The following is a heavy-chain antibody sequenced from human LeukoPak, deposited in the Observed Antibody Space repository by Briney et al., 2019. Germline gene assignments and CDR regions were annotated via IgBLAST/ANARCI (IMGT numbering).Heavy chain of an antibody. V-gene: IGHV1-2*02. J-gene: IGHJ4*02. D-gene: IGHD3-22*01. CDR1: GYTFTGYY. CDR3: ARTTYYYDSSFDY. CDR2: INPNSGGT. Sequence: GASAKVSCKASGYTFTGYYMHWVRQAPGQGLEWMGWINPNSGGTNYAQKFQGRVTMTRDTSISTAYMELSRLRSDDTAVYYCARTTYYYDSSFDYWGQGTLVTVSS.